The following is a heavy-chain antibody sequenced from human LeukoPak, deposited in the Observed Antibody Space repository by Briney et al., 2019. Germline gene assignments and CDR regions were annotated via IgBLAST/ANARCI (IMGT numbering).Heavy chain of an antibody. V-gene: IGHV1-46*01. D-gene: IGHD6-13*01. CDR3: ARVGLAADFIYNMDV. CDR1: GDTFTSNY. J-gene: IGHJ6*02. Sequence: ASVKVSCKASGDTFTSNYIHWVRPAPGQERAWMGMISPSRCNTRHAHKFQAGVALTRESHTRTVYMELSRLRADDTAVYYCARVGLAADFIYNMDVWGQGTTVTVSS. CDR2: ISPSRCNT.